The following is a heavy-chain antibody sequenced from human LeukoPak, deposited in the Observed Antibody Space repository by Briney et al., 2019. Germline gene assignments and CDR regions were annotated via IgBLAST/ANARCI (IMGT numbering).Heavy chain of an antibody. V-gene: IGHV3-7*01. CDR2: IKQGGSEK. Sequence: GGSLRLSCAASGFTFSSYWMSWVRQAPGKGLEWVANIKQGGSEKYYVDSVKGRFTISRDNAKNSLYLQMNSLRAEDTAVYYCARVGPIVQWLTDAFDIWGQGTMVTVSS. D-gene: IGHD6-19*01. CDR3: ARVGPIVQWLTDAFDI. CDR1: GFTFSSYW. J-gene: IGHJ3*02.